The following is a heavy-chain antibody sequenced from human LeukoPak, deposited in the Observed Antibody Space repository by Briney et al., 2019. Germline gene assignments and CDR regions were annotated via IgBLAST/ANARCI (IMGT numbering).Heavy chain of an antibody. CDR3: AKVRSGDIAAALNY. Sequence: GSLRLSCAASGFTFSSYAMNWVRQAPGKGLEWVSGISGSGDNTYYADSVKGRFTISRDNPKKTLYLQMNSLRAEDTAVYYCAKVRSGDIAAALNYWGQGTLVPVSS. D-gene: IGHD6-13*01. CDR2: ISGSGDNT. J-gene: IGHJ4*02. V-gene: IGHV3-23*01. CDR1: GFTFSSYA.